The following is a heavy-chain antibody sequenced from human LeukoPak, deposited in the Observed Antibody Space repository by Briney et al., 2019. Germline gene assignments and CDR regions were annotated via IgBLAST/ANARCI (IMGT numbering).Heavy chain of an antibody. V-gene: IGHV3-7*01. D-gene: IGHD5-18*01. CDR3: ARAQGSYGEFDAFDI. CDR2: IKQDGREK. CDR1: GFTFNSYW. Sequence: GGSLRLSCAASGFTFNSYWMTWVRPAPGKGLEWVANIKQDGREKYYVDSVKGRFTVSRDNAKNSLYLHMYSLRADDTAVYYGARAQGSYGEFDAFDIWGQGTVVTVSS. J-gene: IGHJ3*02.